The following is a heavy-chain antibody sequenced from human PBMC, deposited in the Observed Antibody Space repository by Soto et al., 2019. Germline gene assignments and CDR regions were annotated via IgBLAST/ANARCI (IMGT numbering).Heavy chain of an antibody. D-gene: IGHD3-10*01. CDR3: ARTPGITMVRGVIIVYYGMDV. J-gene: IGHJ6*02. Sequence: ESGGGVVQPGRSLRLSCAASGFTFSSYGMHWVRQAPGKGLEWVAVIWYDGSNKYYADSVKGRFTISRDNSKNTLYLQMNSLRAEDTAVYYCARTPGITMVRGVIIVYYGMDVWGQGTTVTVSS. V-gene: IGHV3-33*01. CDR1: GFTFSSYG. CDR2: IWYDGSNK.